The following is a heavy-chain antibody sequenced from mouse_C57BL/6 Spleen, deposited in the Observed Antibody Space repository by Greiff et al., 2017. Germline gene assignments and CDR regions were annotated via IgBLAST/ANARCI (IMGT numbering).Heavy chain of an antibody. J-gene: IGHJ1*03. Sequence: EVKLMESGGGLVKPGGSLKLSCAASGFTFSDYRMHWVRQAPEKGLEWVAYISSGRSTIYYADTVKGRFPISRDNAKNTLFLQMTSLRSEDTARYYCARDYYGRRYFDVWGTGTTVTVSS. CDR3: ARDYYGRRYFDV. CDR1: GFTFSDYR. D-gene: IGHD1-1*01. CDR2: ISSGRSTI. V-gene: IGHV5-17*01.